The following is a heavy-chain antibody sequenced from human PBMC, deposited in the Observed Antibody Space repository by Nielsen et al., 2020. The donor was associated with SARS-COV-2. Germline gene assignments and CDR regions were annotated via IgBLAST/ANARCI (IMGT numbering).Heavy chain of an antibody. V-gene: IGHV3-30*18. Sequence: GGSLRLSCTTSGFTFRYYGMHWVRQSPGKGLEWVAAISYDGRVEYYADSLKGRFSISRDNSDNTVYLQMNSLRAEDTAMYFCAKDRSDSIDYFDHWGQGTLVTVSS. D-gene: IGHD2-21*02. CDR3: AKDRSDSIDYFDH. J-gene: IGHJ4*02. CDR2: ISYDGRVE. CDR1: GFTFRYYG.